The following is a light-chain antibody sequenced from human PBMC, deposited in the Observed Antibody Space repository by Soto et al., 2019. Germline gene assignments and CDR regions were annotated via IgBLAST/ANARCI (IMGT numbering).Light chain of an antibody. V-gene: IGKV2-24*01. CDR3: MHATQYRPYT. CDR2: KVS. Sequence: DIVLTQTPLSSPVTLGQPASISCRSSQSLVHSDGNTYLSWFHQRPGQPPRLLIDKVSNRFSGVPDRVSGSGARADFARKISKVEAEDVGIYFCMHATQYRPYTFGQGTKLEIK. CDR1: QSLVHSDGNTY. J-gene: IGKJ2*01.